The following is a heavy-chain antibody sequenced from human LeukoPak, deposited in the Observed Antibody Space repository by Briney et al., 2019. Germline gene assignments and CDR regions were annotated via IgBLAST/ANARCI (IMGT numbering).Heavy chain of an antibody. D-gene: IGHD6-6*01. J-gene: IGHJ4*02. V-gene: IGHV4-4*07. CDR3: ARGTYRIAARSFDY. CDR1: GGSISSYY. CDR2: IYTSGST. Sequence: PSETLSLTCTVSGGSISSYYWSWIRQPAGKGLEWIGRIYTSGSTNYNPSLKSRVTISVDTSKNQFSLKLSSVTAADTAVYYCARGTYRIAARSFDYWGQGTLVTVSS.